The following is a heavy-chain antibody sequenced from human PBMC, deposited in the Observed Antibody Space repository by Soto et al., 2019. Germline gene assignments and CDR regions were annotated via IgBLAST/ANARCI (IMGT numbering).Heavy chain of an antibody. D-gene: IGHD1-1*01. J-gene: IGHJ4*02. CDR3: ARRAETNGWNGFGADKYYFDF. Sequence: GASVKVSCKAFGYTFTSYDIYWVRQATGQGLEWMGWMNPNTGNSAYAQKFQGRVTVTSDTSINTVHMELSSLRSEDTAVYYCARRAETNGWNGFGADKYYFDFWGQGPLVTVSS. CDR1: GYTFTSYD. CDR2: MNPNTGNS. V-gene: IGHV1-8*01.